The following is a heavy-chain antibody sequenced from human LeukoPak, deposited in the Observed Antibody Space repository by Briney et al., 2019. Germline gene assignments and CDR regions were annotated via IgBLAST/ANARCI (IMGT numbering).Heavy chain of an antibody. CDR2: ISYDGSNK. Sequence: GGSLRLSCAASGFTFSSYAMSWVRQAPGKGLEWVAVISYDGSNKYYADSVKGRFTISRDNSKNTLYLQMNSLRAEDTAVYYCARDLTRDGDPPNFDYWGQGTLVTVSS. V-gene: IGHV3-30-3*01. CDR3: ARDLTRDGDPPNFDY. J-gene: IGHJ4*02. CDR1: GFTFSSYA. D-gene: IGHD4-17*01.